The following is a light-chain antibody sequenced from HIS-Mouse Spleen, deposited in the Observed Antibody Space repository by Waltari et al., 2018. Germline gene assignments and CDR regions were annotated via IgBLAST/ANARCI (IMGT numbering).Light chain of an antibody. CDR1: SLRSYY. V-gene: IGLV3-19*01. Sequence: SSELTQDPAVSVALGQTVRITCQGDSLRSYYASWYQQKPGQAPVLVLYGNNNRPSGIPDRFSGSSSGNTASLTITGAQAEDEADYYCNSRDSSGNHVVFGGGTKLTVL. J-gene: IGLJ2*01. CDR2: GNN. CDR3: NSRDSSGNHVV.